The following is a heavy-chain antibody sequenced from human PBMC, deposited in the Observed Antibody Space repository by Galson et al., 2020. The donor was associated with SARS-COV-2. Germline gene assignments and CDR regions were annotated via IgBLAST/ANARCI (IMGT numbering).Heavy chain of an antibody. CDR1: GFTFDDYA. CDR3: AKERGYYYGMDV. J-gene: IGHJ6*02. Sequence: GGSLRLSCAASGFTFDDYAMHWVRQAPGKGLEWVSGISWNSGSIGYADSVKGRFTISRDNAKNSLYLQMNSLRAEDTALYYWAKERGYYYGMDVWGQGTTVTVSS. V-gene: IGHV3-9*01. CDR2: ISWNSGSI.